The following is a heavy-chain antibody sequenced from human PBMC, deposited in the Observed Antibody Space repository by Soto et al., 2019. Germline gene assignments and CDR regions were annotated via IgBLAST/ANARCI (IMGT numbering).Heavy chain of an antibody. J-gene: IGHJ4*02. V-gene: IGHV3-23*01. Sequence: GRLLLTCSASGLTFSNYGLGWVRKAPGKGLEWVSAVSDNGGRTRYADSVKGRFTISRDNSQNTLYLQMLSLRADDTAICYCAKDYWKPRYFDNWGQGTLVTVYS. CDR3: AKDYWKPRYFDN. CDR2: VSDNGGRT. CDR1: GLTFSNYG. D-gene: IGHD1-1*01.